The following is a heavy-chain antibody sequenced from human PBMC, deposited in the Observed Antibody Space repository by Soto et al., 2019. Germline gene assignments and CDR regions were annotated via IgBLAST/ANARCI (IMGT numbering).Heavy chain of an antibody. D-gene: IGHD4-17*01. CDR1: GGSTSSGDW. Sequence: QVRLQESGPGLVKPSGTLSLTCAVSGGSTSSGDWWSWVRQPRGKGLKWIGEIYHSGATNYSPSHESRLTMSVDKSTNQFSLTLSSVTAEDTAVYYCARMGSPVTTGRLHYCGPGTLVTVSS. J-gene: IGHJ4*02. CDR3: ARMGSPVTTGRLHY. V-gene: IGHV4-4*02. CDR2: IYHSGAT.